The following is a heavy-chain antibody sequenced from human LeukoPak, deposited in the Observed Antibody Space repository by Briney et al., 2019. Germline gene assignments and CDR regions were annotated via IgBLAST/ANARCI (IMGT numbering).Heavy chain of an antibody. Sequence: SVKVSCKASGGTFSSYAISWVRQAPGQGLEWMRRIIPILGIANYAQKFQGRVTITADKSTSTAYMELSSLRSEDTAVYYCARDLGIAAPGTDFDYWGQGTLVTVSS. J-gene: IGHJ4*02. CDR1: GGTFSSYA. V-gene: IGHV1-69*04. CDR3: ARDLGIAAPGTDFDY. CDR2: IIPILGIA. D-gene: IGHD6-13*01.